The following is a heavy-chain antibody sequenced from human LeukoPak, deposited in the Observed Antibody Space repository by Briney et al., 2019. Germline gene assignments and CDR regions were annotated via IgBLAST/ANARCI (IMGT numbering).Heavy chain of an antibody. J-gene: IGHJ4*02. D-gene: IGHD1-26*01. CDR3: AKGSHGLDY. V-gene: IGHV3-30*18. Sequence: PGGSLRLSCAASGFTFSSYGMHWVRQAPGKGLEWVAVISYDGSNKYYADSVKGRFTISRDNSKNTLYLQMNSPRAEDTAVYYCAKGSHGLDYWGQGTLVTVSS. CDR2: ISYDGSNK. CDR1: GFTFSSYG.